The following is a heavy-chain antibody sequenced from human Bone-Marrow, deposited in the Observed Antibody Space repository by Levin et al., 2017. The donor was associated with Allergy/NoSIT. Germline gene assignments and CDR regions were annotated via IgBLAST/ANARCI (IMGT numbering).Heavy chain of an antibody. CDR3: TRGIVYYDSSGYSRYYFDY. Sequence: GESLKISCAASGFTFSSYGIHWVRQAPGKGLEWVALIWNDGSNKYYADSVKGRFTISRDNSKNTLYLQMNSLRAEDTAVYYCTRGIVYYDSSGYSRYYFDYWGQGSLVTVSS. V-gene: IGHV3-33*01. CDR2: IWNDGSNK. D-gene: IGHD3-22*01. J-gene: IGHJ4*02. CDR1: GFTFSSYG.